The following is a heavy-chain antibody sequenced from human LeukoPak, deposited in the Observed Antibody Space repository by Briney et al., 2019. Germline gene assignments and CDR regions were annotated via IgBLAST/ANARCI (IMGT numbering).Heavy chain of an antibody. J-gene: IGHJ6*02. V-gene: IGHV1-18*01. D-gene: IGHD3-10*01. CDR1: GYSFINYG. CDR2: INTYNGHT. CDR3: ARDCSTLMVRGVLDV. Sequence: ASVKVSYKASGYSFINYGISWVRQAPGQGLEWMGWINTYNGHTTYPQKFQGRFTMTTDTSASTAYMELRSLRSDDTAVYYCARDCSTLMVRGVLDVWGQGTTVTVSS.